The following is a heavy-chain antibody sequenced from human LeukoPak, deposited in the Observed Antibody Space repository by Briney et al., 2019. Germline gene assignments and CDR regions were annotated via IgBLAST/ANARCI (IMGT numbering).Heavy chain of an antibody. V-gene: IGHV3-7*01. CDR3: ARWSLGDY. D-gene: IGHD1-26*01. J-gene: IGHJ4*02. CDR1: GFTFSSCW. Sequence: GGSLRLSCAASGFTFSSCWMSWVRQAPGKGLEWVANIKPDGSDQYYVDSVKGRFTISRDNAKNSLYLQMNSLRAEDTAVYYCARWSLGDYWGQGTLVTVSS. CDR2: IKPDGSDQ.